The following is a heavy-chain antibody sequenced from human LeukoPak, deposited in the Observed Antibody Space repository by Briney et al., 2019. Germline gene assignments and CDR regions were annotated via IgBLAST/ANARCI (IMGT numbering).Heavy chain of an antibody. D-gene: IGHD3-22*01. CDR2: ITGGGGST. J-gene: IGHJ4*02. CDR3: AKYYYDTSGYYSAGYFDY. CDR1: GFTFSSYA. V-gene: IGHV3-23*01. Sequence: GGSLRLSCAASGFTFSSYAMSWVRQAPGKGLEWVSFITGGGGSTYYADSVKGRFTISRDNSKNTLYLQMNSLRAEDTAVYCCAKYYYDTSGYYSAGYFDYWGQGSLVTVSS.